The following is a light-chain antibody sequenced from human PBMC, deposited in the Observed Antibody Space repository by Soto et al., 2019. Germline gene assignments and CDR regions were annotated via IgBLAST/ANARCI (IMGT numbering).Light chain of an antibody. CDR3: QSYDSDFVV. Sequence: FMLTQPHSVSESPGKTLSISCTRSSGSIPNNYVQWYQQRPGSAPTTVIYENNQRLSGVPDRFSGSTDGSSNSASLTISGLQTEDEADYYCQSYDSDFVVFGGGTKLTVL. J-gene: IGLJ2*01. CDR2: ENN. CDR1: SGSIPNNY. V-gene: IGLV6-57*04.